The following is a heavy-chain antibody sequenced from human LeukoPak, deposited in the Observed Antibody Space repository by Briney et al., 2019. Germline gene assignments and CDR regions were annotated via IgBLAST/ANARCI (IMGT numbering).Heavy chain of an antibody. Sequence: PGGSLRLSGAASGFTFSSYSMNWVRQAPGKGLEWVSSISSSSSYIYYADSVKGRFTISRDNAKNSLYLQMNSLRAEDTAVYYRARVISSSPDMDVWGKGTTVTVSS. V-gene: IGHV3-21*01. J-gene: IGHJ6*03. CDR3: ARVISSSPDMDV. D-gene: IGHD6-13*01. CDR2: ISSSSSYI. CDR1: GFTFSSYS.